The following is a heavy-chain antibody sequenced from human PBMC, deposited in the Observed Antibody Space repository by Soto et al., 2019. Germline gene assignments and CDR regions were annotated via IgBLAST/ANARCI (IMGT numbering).Heavy chain of an antibody. CDR2: ISWNSGSI. Sequence: GGSLRLSCAASGFTFDDYAMHWVRQAPGKGLEWVSGISWNSGSIGYADSVKGRFTISRDNAKNSLYLQMNSLRAEDTALYYCAKDKRLVATVTTGDAFDIWGQGTMVTVSS. D-gene: IGHD4-17*01. CDR1: GFTFDDYA. J-gene: IGHJ3*02. CDR3: AKDKRLVATVTTGDAFDI. V-gene: IGHV3-9*01.